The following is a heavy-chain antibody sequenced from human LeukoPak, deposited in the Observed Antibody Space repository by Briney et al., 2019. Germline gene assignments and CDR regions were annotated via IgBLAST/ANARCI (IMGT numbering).Heavy chain of an antibody. Sequence: SETLSLTCTVSGGSISSGGYYWSWIRQHPGKGLEWIGYIYYSGSTYYNPSLKSRVTISVDTSKNQFSLKLSSVTAADTAVYYCARYMVRGVITPFDYWGQGTLVTVSS. V-gene: IGHV4-31*03. CDR3: ARYMVRGVITPFDY. D-gene: IGHD3-10*01. CDR2: IYYSGST. CDR1: GGSISSGGYY. J-gene: IGHJ4*02.